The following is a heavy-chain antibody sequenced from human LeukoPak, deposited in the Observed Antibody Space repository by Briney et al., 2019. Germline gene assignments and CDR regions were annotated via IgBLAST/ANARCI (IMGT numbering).Heavy chain of an antibody. Sequence: SETLSLTCAVYGGSFSGYYWSWIRQPPGKGLEWIGGINHSGSTNYNPSLKSRVTISVDTSKNQFSLKLSSVTAADTAVYYCARGIAARPAFYYYYGMDVWGQGTTVTVSS. CDR3: ARGIAARPAFYYYYGMDV. J-gene: IGHJ6*02. CDR1: GGSFSGYY. V-gene: IGHV4-34*01. D-gene: IGHD6-6*01. CDR2: INHSGST.